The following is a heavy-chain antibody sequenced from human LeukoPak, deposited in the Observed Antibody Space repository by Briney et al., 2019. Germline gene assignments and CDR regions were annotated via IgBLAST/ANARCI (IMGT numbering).Heavy chain of an antibody. Sequence: HPGGSLRLSCAASGFTFSSYAMSWVRQAPGKGLDWVSSVSGNGGVTYYADSVKGRFTISRDNSKNTLYLQMNSLRAEDTAVYYCTKDPNGDYIGAFDPWGQGTLVTVSS. V-gene: IGHV3-23*01. D-gene: IGHD4-17*01. J-gene: IGHJ5*02. CDR3: TKDPNGDYIGAFDP. CDR2: VSGNGGVT. CDR1: GFTFSSYA.